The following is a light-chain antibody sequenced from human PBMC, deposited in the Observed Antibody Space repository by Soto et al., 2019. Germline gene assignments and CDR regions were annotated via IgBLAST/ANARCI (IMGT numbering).Light chain of an antibody. CDR1: SSNIGNNT. V-gene: IGLV1-44*01. CDR2: NNN. J-gene: IGLJ1*01. CDR3: AAWDDSLIGYV. Sequence: QSVLTQPPSTSGTPGQRVTISCSGSSSNIGNNTVSWCQQLPGTAPKPLIYNNNQRPSGAPDRFSGSKSGTSASLAISGLQSEDEADYYCAAWDDSLIGYVFGTGTKVTVL.